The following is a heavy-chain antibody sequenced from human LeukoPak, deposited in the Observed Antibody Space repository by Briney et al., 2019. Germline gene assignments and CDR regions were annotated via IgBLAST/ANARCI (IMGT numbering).Heavy chain of an antibody. V-gene: IGHV4-4*07. D-gene: IGHD3-3*01. J-gene: IGHJ4*02. CDR1: GGSIGSYY. CDR3: SREEGAFSPFGY. CDR2: IYTSGST. Sequence: PSDTLSLTCTVSGGSIGSYYWSWIRQPAGKGLEWIGRIYTSGSTNYNPSLTSRVTMSVDTSKNQVSLILSSVTAADTAVYYCSREEGAFSPFGYWGQGILVTVLS.